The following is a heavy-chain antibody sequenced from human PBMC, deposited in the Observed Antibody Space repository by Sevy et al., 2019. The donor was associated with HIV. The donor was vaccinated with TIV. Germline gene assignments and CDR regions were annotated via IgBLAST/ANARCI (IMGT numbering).Heavy chain of an antibody. CDR1: GFTFSSYS. V-gene: IGHV3-21*01. CDR3: TRVTSMIRGTGYYFDY. Sequence: GGSLRLSCVVSGFTFSSYSMNWVRQAPGKGLEWVSSISSSSNYIKYADSMKGRFTISRDNAKNSVYLQMNSLRAEDTAVYYCTRVTSMIRGTGYYFDYWGQGILVTVSS. D-gene: IGHD3-10*01. J-gene: IGHJ4*02. CDR2: ISSSSNYI.